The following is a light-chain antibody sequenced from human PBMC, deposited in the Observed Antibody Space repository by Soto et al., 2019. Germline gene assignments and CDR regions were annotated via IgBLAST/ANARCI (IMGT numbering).Light chain of an antibody. CDR2: KAS. CDR1: QSISSW. CDR3: QQYTSYPWT. V-gene: IGKV1-5*03. J-gene: IGKJ1*01. Sequence: DIQMTQSPSTLSASVGDRVTITCRASQSISSWLAWYQQKPGKASKLLIYKASSLESGVPSRFSGSGSGTEFTLTVSSLQPDDFATYYCQQYTSYPWTFGQGTKVGIK.